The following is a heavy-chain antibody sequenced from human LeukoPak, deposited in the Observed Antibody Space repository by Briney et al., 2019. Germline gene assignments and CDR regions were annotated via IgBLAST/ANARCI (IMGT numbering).Heavy chain of an antibody. CDR1: GGSISSYY. D-gene: IGHD3-3*01. Sequence: NPSETLSLTCTVSGGSISSYYWSWIRQPPGKGLEWIGYIYYSGSTDDNPSLKSRVTISVDTSKNQFSLKLSSVTATDTAVYYCAREGGYDFWSGYYTKNYYYYYMDVWGKGTTVTVSS. CDR3: AREGGYDFWSGYYTKNYYYYYMDV. CDR2: IYYSGST. J-gene: IGHJ6*03. V-gene: IGHV4-59*01.